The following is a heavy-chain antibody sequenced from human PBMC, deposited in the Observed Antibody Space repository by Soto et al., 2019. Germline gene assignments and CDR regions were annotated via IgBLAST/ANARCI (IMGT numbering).Heavy chain of an antibody. Sequence: QLQLQESGPGLVKPSETLSLTCTVSGGSISSSSYYWGWIRQPPGKGVEWIGSIYYSGSTYYTPPLTGQGTISLATAKDQFSRDLSSVTASDTAVYFRSRHQTVVTSFDICGQGTMVTF. D-gene: IGHD2-21*02. J-gene: IGHJ3*02. CDR1: GGSISSSSYY. CDR3: SRHQTVVTSFDI. V-gene: IGHV4-39*01. CDR2: IYYSGST.